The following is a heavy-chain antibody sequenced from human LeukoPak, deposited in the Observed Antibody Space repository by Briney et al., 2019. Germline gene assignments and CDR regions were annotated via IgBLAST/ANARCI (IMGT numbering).Heavy chain of an antibody. D-gene: IGHD1-26*01. CDR3: ARDQGGSYYGHAFDI. CDR1: GFTFSSCW. Sequence: GGSLRLSCAASGFTFSSCWMNWVRQAPGKGLEWVANIKQDGTEKLYVDSVRGRFTISRDNAKNSLYLQMNSLRAEDTAVYYCARDQGGSYYGHAFDIWGQGTMVTVSS. J-gene: IGHJ3*02. V-gene: IGHV3-7*01. CDR2: IKQDGTEK.